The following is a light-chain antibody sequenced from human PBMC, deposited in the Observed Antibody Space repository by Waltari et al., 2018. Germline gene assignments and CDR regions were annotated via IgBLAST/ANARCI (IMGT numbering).Light chain of an antibody. J-gene: IGLJ2*01. CDR2: DVS. Sequence: QSALTQPASVSGSPGQSITISCTGTSTDVGAYNYVSWYQQHPGQAPKLMIYDVSNRPSGVSNRFSGSKSGNTASLSISGLQAEDEADYYGSSYTSSSTLFGRGTKLTVL. V-gene: IGLV2-14*03. CDR3: SSYTSSSTL. CDR1: STDVGAYNY.